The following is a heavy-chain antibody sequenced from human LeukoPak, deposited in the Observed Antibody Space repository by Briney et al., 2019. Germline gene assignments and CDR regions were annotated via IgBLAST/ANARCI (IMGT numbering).Heavy chain of an antibody. D-gene: IGHD3-10*01. CDR2: IYWDDDK. J-gene: IGHJ4*02. CDR3: VHRPYGSGSYPQ. Sequence: SGPTLGKPTPTPTLTCTFSGFSLSTSGVGVGWICQPPGKALEWLALIYWDDDKRYSPSRKSRLTITKDTSKNQVVLTMTNMDPVDTATYYCVHRPYGSGSYPQWGQGTLVTVSS. CDR1: GFSLSTSGVG. V-gene: IGHV2-5*02.